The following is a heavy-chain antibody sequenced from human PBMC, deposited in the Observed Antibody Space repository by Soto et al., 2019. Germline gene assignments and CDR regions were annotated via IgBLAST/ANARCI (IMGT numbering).Heavy chain of an antibody. CDR1: GGSISSSNW. J-gene: IGHJ6*02. D-gene: IGHD6-13*01. V-gene: IGHV4-4*02. Sequence: QVQLQESGPGLVKPSGTLSLTCAVSGGSISSSNWWSWVRQPPGKGLEWIGEIYHSGSTNYNPSLQRRVTISVXXSXSXXARKLSSVTAAATAVYYCARRIAAACPSYYYGMDVWGQGTTVTVSS. CDR3: ARRIAAACPSYYYGMDV. CDR2: IYHSGST.